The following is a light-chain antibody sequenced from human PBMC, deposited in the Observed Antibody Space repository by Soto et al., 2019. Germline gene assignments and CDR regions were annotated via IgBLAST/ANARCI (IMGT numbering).Light chain of an antibody. V-gene: IGKV3-15*01. Sequence: EIVMTQSPATLSVSPGERATLSCRASQSVSSNLASYQQKPGQAPRLLIYGASTRATCIPARFSGSGSGTEFTLTISSLQSEDFAVYYCQQYNNWPPLTFGGGTKVQIK. CDR2: GAS. J-gene: IGKJ4*01. CDR1: QSVSSN. CDR3: QQYNNWPPLT.